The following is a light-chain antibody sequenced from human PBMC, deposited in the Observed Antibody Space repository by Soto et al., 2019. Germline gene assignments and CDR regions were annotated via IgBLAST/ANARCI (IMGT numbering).Light chain of an antibody. CDR1: SSDVGGYNY. CDR3: SSYAGTYIV. J-gene: IGLJ1*01. CDR2: DVS. V-gene: IGLV2-8*01. Sequence: QSALTQPPSASGAPGQSVTISCTGTSSDVGGYNYVSWYQQHPGKAPKQMIYDVSQRPSGVPDRFSGSKSGNTASLTVSGLQSEDEADYYCSSYAGTYIVFGTGTKVTVL.